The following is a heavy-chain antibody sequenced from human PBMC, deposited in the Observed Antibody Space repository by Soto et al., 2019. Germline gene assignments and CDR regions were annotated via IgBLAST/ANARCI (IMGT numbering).Heavy chain of an antibody. V-gene: IGHV1-69*13. CDR1: GGTFSSYA. CDR2: IIPICGTT. J-gene: IGHJ6*03. CDR3: ARVLMVYAMYYMDV. D-gene: IGHD2-8*01. Sequence: SVKVSCKASGGTFSSYAISWVRQAPGQGLEWMGWIIPICGTTSYAQKFQGRVTITGDESTSTAYMELSSLRSEDTAVYYCARVLMVYAMYYMDVWGKGTTVTVSS.